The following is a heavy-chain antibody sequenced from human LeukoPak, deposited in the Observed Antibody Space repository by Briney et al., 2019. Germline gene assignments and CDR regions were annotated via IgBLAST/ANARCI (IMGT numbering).Heavy chain of an antibody. CDR2: INHDGTEQ. CDR1: GFPFTSYW. D-gene: IGHD6-19*01. V-gene: IGHV3-7*01. Sequence: GGSLRLSCAASGFPFTSYWMNWVRQAPGKGLEWVANINHDGTEQYYVDSVKGRFTISRDNSKNTLYLQMNSLRAEDTAVYYCAKDDSSGWYYGYYYYYGMDVWGQGTTVTVSS. CDR3: AKDDSSGWYYGYYYYYGMDV. J-gene: IGHJ6*02.